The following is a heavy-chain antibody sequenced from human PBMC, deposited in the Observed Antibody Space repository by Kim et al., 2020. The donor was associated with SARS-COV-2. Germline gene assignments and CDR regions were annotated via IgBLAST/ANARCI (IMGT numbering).Heavy chain of an antibody. V-gene: IGHV3-64D*06. Sequence: GGSLRLSCSASGFTFSSYAMHWVRQAPGKGLEYVSAISSNGGSTYYADSVKGRFTISRDNSKNTLYLQMSSLRAEDTAVYYCVKGYCSSTSCSRESSLDYWGQGTLVTVSS. D-gene: IGHD2-2*01. CDR3: VKGYCSSTSCSRESSLDY. J-gene: IGHJ4*02. CDR1: GFTFSSYA. CDR2: ISSNGGST.